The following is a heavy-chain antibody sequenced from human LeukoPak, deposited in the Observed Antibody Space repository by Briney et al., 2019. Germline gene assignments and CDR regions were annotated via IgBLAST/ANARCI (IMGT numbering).Heavy chain of an antibody. CDR2: IYYSGST. CDR3: ARDRYYDY. V-gene: IGHV4-59*01. J-gene: IGHJ4*02. Sequence: SETLSLTCTVSGGSISSYYWSWIRQPPGKGLEWIGSIYYSGSTNYNPSLKSRVTISVDTSKSQFSLKLSSVTAADTAVYYCARDRYYDYWGQGTLVTVSS. D-gene: IGHD2-21*01. CDR1: GGSISSYY.